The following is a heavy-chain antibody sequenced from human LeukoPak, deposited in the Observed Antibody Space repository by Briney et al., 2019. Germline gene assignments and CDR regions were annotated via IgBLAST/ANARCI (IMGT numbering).Heavy chain of an antibody. J-gene: IGHJ4*02. CDR3: ASSLRWSDCFDY. V-gene: IGHV4-39*07. D-gene: IGHD4-23*01. Sequence: PSETLSLTCTVSGGSISSSSYYWGWIRQPPGKGLEWIGSIYYSGSTYYNPSLKSRVTISVDTSKNQFSLKLSSVTAADTAVYYCASSLRWSDCFDYWGQGTLVTVSS. CDR2: IYYSGST. CDR1: GGSISSSSYY.